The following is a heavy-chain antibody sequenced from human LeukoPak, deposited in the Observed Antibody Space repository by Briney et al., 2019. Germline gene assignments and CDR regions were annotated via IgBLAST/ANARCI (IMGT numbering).Heavy chain of an antibody. CDR1: GFTFSSYA. V-gene: IGHV3-23*01. J-gene: IGHJ6*02. CDR2: ISGSGGST. Sequence: PGGSLRLTCAASGFTFSSYAMSWLRQAPGKGLEGVSAISGSGGSTYYADSVKGRFTISRDNSKNTLYLQMNSLRAEDTAVYYCAKGSCSGGSCYSHYYYGMDVWGQGTTVTVSS. CDR3: AKGSCSGGSCYSHYYYGMDV. D-gene: IGHD2-15*01.